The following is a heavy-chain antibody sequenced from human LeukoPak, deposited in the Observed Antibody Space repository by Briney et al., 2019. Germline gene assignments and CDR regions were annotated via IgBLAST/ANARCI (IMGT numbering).Heavy chain of an antibody. CDR2: ISSSSSYI. V-gene: IGHV3-21*01. CDR1: GFTVSSNY. Sequence: PGGSLRLSCAASGFTVSSNYMNWVRQAPGKGLEWVSSISSSSSYIYYADSVKGRFTISRDNAKNSLYLQMNSLRAEDTAVYYCARVGIVGATSLDYWGQGTLVTVSS. J-gene: IGHJ4*02. CDR3: ARVGIVGATSLDY. D-gene: IGHD1-26*01.